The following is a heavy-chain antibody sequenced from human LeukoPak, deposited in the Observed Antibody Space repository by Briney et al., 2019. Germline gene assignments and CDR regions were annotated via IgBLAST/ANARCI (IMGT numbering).Heavy chain of an antibody. D-gene: IGHD5-18*01. CDR2: IYTSESTNY. CDR1: CVAISSSSYY. Sequence: SETLSLTCTVSCVAISSSSYYLGWVRPPPRAGLGWVGGIYTSESTNYSPSYNPSLKSRVTMSADTSKNQLSLKLSSVTAADTAVYYCARDVSGYTYASMWGQGTVVTVSS. CDR3: ARDVSGYTYASM. J-gene: IGHJ4*02. V-gene: IGHV4-39*07.